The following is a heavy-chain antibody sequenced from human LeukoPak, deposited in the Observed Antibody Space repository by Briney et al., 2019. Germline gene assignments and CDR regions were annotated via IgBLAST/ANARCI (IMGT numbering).Heavy chain of an antibody. D-gene: IGHD4-17*01. CDR1: GFNFASYA. J-gene: IGHJ5*02. V-gene: IGHV3-23*01. CDR2: ISGGSSGT. Sequence: GGSLRLSCATSGFNFASYAMSWVRQAPAKGLEWVSAISGGSSGTYYADSVKGWFTISRDSSKNTLYLQMNNLRAEDTAVYYCAKDRDYDDYAFGTWGQGILVTVSS. CDR3: AKDRDYDDYAFGT.